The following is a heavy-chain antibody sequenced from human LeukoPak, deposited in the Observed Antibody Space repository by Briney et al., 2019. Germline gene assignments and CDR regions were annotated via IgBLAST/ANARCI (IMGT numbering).Heavy chain of an antibody. CDR3: ARDGPPVSSGGVDY. Sequence: PGGSLRLSCAASGFTFSSYWMSWVRQAPGKGLEWVANIKQDGSEKYYVDPVKGRFTISRDNAKNSLYLQMNSLRAEDTAVYYCARDGPPVSSGGVDYWGQGTLVTVSS. V-gene: IGHV3-7*01. D-gene: IGHD6-25*01. CDR2: IKQDGSEK. CDR1: GFTFSSYW. J-gene: IGHJ4*02.